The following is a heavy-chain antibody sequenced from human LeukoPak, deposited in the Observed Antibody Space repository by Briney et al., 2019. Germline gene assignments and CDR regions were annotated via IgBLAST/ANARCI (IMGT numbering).Heavy chain of an antibody. D-gene: IGHD2-2*01. CDR1: GFTFSSYA. J-gene: IGHJ4*02. CDR2: ISGSGGST. CDR3: AKDIVVVGAGGGFDY. V-gene: IGHV3-23*01. Sequence: GGSLRLSCAASGFTFSSYAMSWVRQAPGKGLEWVSAISGSGGSTYYADSVKGRFTISRDNSKNTLYLQMNSLRAEDTAVYYCAKDIVVVGAGGGFDYWGQGTLVTVSS.